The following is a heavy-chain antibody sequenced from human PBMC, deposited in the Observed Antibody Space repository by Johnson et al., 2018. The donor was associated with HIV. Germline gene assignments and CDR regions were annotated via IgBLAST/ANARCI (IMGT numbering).Heavy chain of an antibody. Sequence: QVQLVESGGGLIQPGGSLRLSCAASGFTFSSYAMHWVRQAPGKGLEWVAVISYDGSNKYYADSVKGRFTISRDNSKNTLYLQMNSLRAEDTAVYYCARAWVNYYDSPDAFDIWGQGTMVTVSS. J-gene: IGHJ3*02. CDR2: ISYDGSNK. D-gene: IGHD3-22*01. CDR1: GFTFSSYA. V-gene: IGHV3-30-3*01. CDR3: ARAWVNYYDSPDAFDI.